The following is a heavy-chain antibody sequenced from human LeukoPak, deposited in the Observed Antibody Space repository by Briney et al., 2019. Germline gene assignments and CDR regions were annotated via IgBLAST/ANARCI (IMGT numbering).Heavy chain of an antibody. Sequence: GGSLRLPCAASGFTFSSYGMSWVRQAPGKGLEWVSAISGSGDSTYYADSVRGRFTISRDNSKNTLYLQMNSLRAEDTAVYYCAKANSVNYYDSSGYRPMGVDYWGQGALVTVSS. CDR2: ISGSGDST. J-gene: IGHJ4*02. D-gene: IGHD3-22*01. V-gene: IGHV3-23*01. CDR1: GFTFSSYG. CDR3: AKANSVNYYDSSGYRPMGVDY.